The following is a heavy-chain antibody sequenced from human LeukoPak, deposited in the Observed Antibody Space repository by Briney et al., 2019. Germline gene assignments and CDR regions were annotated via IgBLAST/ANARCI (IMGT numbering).Heavy chain of an antibody. J-gene: IGHJ3*02. D-gene: IGHD2-15*01. V-gene: IGHV3-23*01. CDR2: ISGSGGNT. CDR3: AKRGDLVVVVAATLGAFDI. CDR1: GFTFRTYA. Sequence: GGSLRLSCAVSGFTFRTYAMSWVRQAPGKGLEWVSAISGSGGNTYYADSVKGRFTISRDNSKNTLYLQMNSLRAEDTALYYCAKRGDLVVVVAATLGAFDIWGQGTMVTVSS.